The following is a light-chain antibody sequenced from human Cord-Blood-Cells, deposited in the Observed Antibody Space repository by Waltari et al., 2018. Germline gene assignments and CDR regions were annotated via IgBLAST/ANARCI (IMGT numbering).Light chain of an antibody. CDR3: SSYTSSSTWV. Sequence: QSALTQPASVSGSPGQSITISCTGTSSDVGGYNYVPWYQQPPGKAPKLMIYDVSNRPSGVSNRFSGSESGNTASLTISGLQAEDEADYYCSSYTSSSTWVFGGGTKLTVL. CDR2: DVS. V-gene: IGLV2-14*01. CDR1: SSDVGGYNY. J-gene: IGLJ3*02.